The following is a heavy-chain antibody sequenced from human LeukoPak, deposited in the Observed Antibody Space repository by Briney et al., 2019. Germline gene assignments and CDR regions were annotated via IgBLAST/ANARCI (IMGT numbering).Heavy chain of an antibody. CDR3: ARLGVGATNPGQAFDI. CDR2: IIPIFGTA. CDR1: GGTFSSYA. V-gene: IGHV1-69*05. Sequence: ASVKVSCKASGGTFSSYAISWVRQAPGQGLEWMGGIIPIFGTANYAQKFQGRVTITTDESTSTAYMELSSLRSEDTAVYYCARLGVGATNPGQAFDIWGQGTMVTVSS. J-gene: IGHJ3*02. D-gene: IGHD1-26*01.